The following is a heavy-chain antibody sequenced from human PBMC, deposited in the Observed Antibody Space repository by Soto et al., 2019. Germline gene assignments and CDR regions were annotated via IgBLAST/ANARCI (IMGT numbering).Heavy chain of an antibody. D-gene: IGHD1-1*01. J-gene: IGHJ4*02. CDR1: GGSVSSTSDY. CDR3: PRLRFSAAWELDS. V-gene: IGHV4-61*01. CDR2: VYHIGKT. Sequence: SETLSLTCTVSGGSVSSTSDYWSWIRQPPGKGLEWIASVYHIGKTNYTPSLKSRVAISIDTSDNKISLKMRPVTAADTAVYFCPRLRFSAAWELDSWGQGTLVTVSS.